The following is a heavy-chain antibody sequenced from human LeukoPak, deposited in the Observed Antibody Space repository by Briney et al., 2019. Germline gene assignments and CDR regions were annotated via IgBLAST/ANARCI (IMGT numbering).Heavy chain of an antibody. Sequence: SQTLSLTCTVSCGSISSSSYYWGWIRQPPGKGLEWIGSIYYSGSTYYNPSLKSRVTMSVDTSNNQFSLKLSSVTAADTAVYYCARGPDTAFDYWGQGTLVTVSS. CDR1: CGSISSSSYY. J-gene: IGHJ4*02. V-gene: IGHV4-39*01. CDR2: IYYSGST. CDR3: ARGPDTAFDY. D-gene: IGHD5-18*01.